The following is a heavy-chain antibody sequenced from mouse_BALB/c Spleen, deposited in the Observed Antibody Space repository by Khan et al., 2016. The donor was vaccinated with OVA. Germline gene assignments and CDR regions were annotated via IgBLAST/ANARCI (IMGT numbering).Heavy chain of an antibody. D-gene: IGHD1-1*01. J-gene: IGHJ2*01. CDR3: ARKNGSDFDY. CDR1: GYSFTGYF. Sequence: EVQLQQSGPELVKPGASVKISCKASGYSFTGYFMNWVMQSPGKSLEWIGRINPHIGETFYNQKFKGKATLTVDESSSTAYMELRSLASEDSAVYYGARKNGSDFDYWGQGTTLTVSS. CDR2: INPHIGET. V-gene: IGHV1-20*02.